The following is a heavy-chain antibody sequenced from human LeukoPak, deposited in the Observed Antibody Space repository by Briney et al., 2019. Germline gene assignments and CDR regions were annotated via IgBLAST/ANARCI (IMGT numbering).Heavy chain of an antibody. D-gene: IGHD2-2*01. CDR3: ARADIVVVPAATHYYYYGMDV. Sequence: GGSLRLSCAASGSTFSSYSMNWVRQAPGKGLEWVSSISSSSSYIYYADSVKGRFTISRDNAKNSLYLQMNSLRAEDTAVYYCARADIVVVPAATHYYYYGMDVWGKGTTVTVSS. CDR1: GSTFSSYS. J-gene: IGHJ6*04. V-gene: IGHV3-21*01. CDR2: ISSSSSYI.